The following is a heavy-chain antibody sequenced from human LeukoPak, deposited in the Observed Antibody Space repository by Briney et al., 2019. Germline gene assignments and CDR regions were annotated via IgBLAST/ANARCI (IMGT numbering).Heavy chain of an antibody. CDR1: GVYW. CDR3: ATSSGAPGNM. D-gene: IGHD2-8*02. Sequence: PGGSLRLSCAVSGVYWMSWGRQAPGKGLEWVANINQDGSVIYYVDSVKGRFTISRDNAKNSLYLQMNSLRAEDTGVYYCATSSGAPGNMWGQGTLVTVSS. V-gene: IGHV3-7*01. J-gene: IGHJ4*02. CDR2: INQDGSVI.